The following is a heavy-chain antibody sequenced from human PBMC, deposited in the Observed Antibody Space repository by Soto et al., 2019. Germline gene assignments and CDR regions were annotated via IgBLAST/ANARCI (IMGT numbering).Heavy chain of an antibody. CDR3: ARERSAAGTGWFDP. CDR2: VNPNSGNT. Sequence: QVQLVQSGAGVKKPGASVKVSCKASGYSFTSYDINWVRQATGQGLEWMGWVNPNSGNTGYAQKFQGRVTMTRNTSISTAYMELSSLRSEDTAVYYCARERSAAGTGWFDPWGQGTLVTFSS. V-gene: IGHV1-8*01. J-gene: IGHJ5*02. D-gene: IGHD6-13*01. CDR1: GYSFTSYD.